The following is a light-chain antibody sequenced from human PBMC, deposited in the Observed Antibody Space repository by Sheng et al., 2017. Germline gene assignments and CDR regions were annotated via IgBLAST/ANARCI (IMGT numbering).Light chain of an antibody. CDR2: GAS. V-gene: IGKV3-20*01. CDR1: QSVSSD. J-gene: IGKJ1*01. CDR3: QRYGSPWT. Sequence: EIVMTHSPATLSVSPGERATLSCRASQSVSSDLAWYQQRPAQAPRLLIYGASNRATGIPDRFSGSGSGTDFTLTISRLDPEDFAVYYCQRYGSPWTFGQGTKVEIK.